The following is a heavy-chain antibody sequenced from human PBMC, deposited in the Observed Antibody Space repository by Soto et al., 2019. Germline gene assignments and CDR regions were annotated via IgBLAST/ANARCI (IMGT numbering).Heavy chain of an antibody. CDR2: IIPIFGTA. CDR1: GGTFSSYA. D-gene: IGHD3-10*01. CDR3: ARDISRGAGEY. J-gene: IGHJ4*02. Sequence: QVQLVQSGAEVKKPGSSVKVSCKASGGTFSSYAISWVRQAPGQGLEWMGGIIPIFGTANDAQKFQGRVTITADESMSTAYMELSSLRSEDTAVYYCARDISRGAGEYWGQGTLVTVSS. V-gene: IGHV1-69*01.